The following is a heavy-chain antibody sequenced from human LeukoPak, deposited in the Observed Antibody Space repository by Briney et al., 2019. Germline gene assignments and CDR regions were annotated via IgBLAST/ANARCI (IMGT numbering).Heavy chain of an antibody. D-gene: IGHD5-18*01. J-gene: IGHJ4*02. CDR3: ARQTAMGRSGDY. V-gene: IGHV5-51*01. CDR2: IPPSDSET. CDR1: GYSFTSYW. Sequence: GESLKISCKASGYSFTSYWIGWVRHRPGKGLEWMVIIPPSDSETRSTQSFQGQVTISADKSLSTAYLQWNSLKASATAMYYCARQTAMGRSGDYWGQGTLVTVSS.